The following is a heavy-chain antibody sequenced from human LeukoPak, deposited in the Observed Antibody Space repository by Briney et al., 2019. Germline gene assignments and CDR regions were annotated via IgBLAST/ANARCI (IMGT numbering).Heavy chain of an antibody. V-gene: IGHV4-34*01. CDR2: INNSGST. J-gene: IGHJ3*02. CDR3: ASTGYSSGHDAFDI. CDR1: GGSFSGYY. Sequence: KPSETLSLTCAVYGGSFSGYYWSWIRQPPGKGLEWIGEINNSGSTYYNPSLKSRVTISVDTSKNKFSLKLSCVTAGDTAVYYCASTGYSSGHDAFDIWGQGTMVTVSS. D-gene: IGHD6-19*01.